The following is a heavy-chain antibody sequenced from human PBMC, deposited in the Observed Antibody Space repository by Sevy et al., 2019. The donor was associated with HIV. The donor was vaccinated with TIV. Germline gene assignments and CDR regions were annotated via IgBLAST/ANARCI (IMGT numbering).Heavy chain of an antibody. J-gene: IGHJ3*02. Sequence: GGSLRLSCAASGFTFSSYAMHWVRQAPGKGLEWVAVISYDGSNKHYADSVKGRFTISRDNSKNTRYLQMKSLRAEDTAVYYCAAVTFGGFDAFDIWGQGTMVTVSS. CDR1: GFTFSSYA. V-gene: IGHV3-30-3*01. CDR3: AAVTFGGFDAFDI. D-gene: IGHD3-16*01. CDR2: ISYDGSNK.